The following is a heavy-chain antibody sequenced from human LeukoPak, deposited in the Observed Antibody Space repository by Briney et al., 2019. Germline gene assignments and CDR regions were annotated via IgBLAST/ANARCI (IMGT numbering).Heavy chain of an antibody. V-gene: IGHV4-38-2*02. CDR3: ARDSVVRGAHDPFHI. CDR2: IYYSGST. Sequence: SETLSLTCAVSGYSISGYYWGWIRQPPGKGLEWIGSIYYSGSTYYNPSLKSRVTVSVDTSKKQFSLRLTSVTAADTAVYYCARDSVVRGAHDPFHIWGQGTMVTVSS. D-gene: IGHD3-10*01. J-gene: IGHJ3*02. CDR1: GYSISGYY.